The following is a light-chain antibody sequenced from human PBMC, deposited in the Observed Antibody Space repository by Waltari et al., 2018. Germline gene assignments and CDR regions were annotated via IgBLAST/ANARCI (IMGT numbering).Light chain of an antibody. J-gene: IGKJ4*01. CDR3: QQFFAKPLT. CDR2: WAS. V-gene: IGKV4-1*01. Sequence: DIVMTQSPDSLAVSLGERATINCKSSQSLLYSSNNKNYLAWYQQQPGQPPKLLIYWASTRDSGVPARCSGSGSATEFTLTISTLQAEDVAVYYCQQFFAKPLTFGGGTKVEIK. CDR1: QSLLYSSNNKNY.